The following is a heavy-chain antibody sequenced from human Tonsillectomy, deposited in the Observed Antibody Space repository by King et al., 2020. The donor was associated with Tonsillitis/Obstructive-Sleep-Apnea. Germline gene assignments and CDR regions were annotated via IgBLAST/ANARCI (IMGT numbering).Heavy chain of an antibody. CDR1: GYSFTSYW. CDR2: IYPGDSDT. V-gene: IGHV5-51*01. D-gene: IGHD2-2*01. CDR3: ARRIPLXXGSTSCPAXXX. J-gene: IGHJ3*01. Sequence: FQLVQSGAEVKKPGESLKISCKGSGYSFTSYWIGWVRQMPGKGLEWMGIIYPGDSDTRYSPSFQGQVTISADKSISTAYLQWSSLKASDTAMYYCARRIPLXXGSTSCPAXXXXXQGTMVTVSS.